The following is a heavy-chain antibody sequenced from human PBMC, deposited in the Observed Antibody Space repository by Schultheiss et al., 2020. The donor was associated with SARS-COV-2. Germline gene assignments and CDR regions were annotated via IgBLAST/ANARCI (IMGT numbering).Heavy chain of an antibody. CDR2: INHSGST. CDR3: ASRGTGDYGMDV. D-gene: IGHD3/OR15-3a*01. J-gene: IGHJ6*02. V-gene: IGHV4-34*01. Sequence: SETLSLTCTVSGGSISSYYWSWIRQPPGKGLEWIGEINHSGSTNYNPSLKSRVTISVDTSKNQFSLKLSSVTAADTAVYYCASRGTGDYGMDVWGQGTTVTVSS. CDR1: GGSISSYY.